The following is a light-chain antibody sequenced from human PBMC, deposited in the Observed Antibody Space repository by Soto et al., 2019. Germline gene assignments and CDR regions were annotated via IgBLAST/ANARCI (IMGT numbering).Light chain of an antibody. Sequence: EIVMTQSPATLSVSPGGRATLSGRASQSISGTLAWYQQKTGQAPRLLIYGAFTRATGFPARFSGSGSGTDFTLTITSLQSEDFSVYYCQQYDNWPWTFGQGTKVDIK. CDR3: QQYDNWPWT. CDR1: QSISGT. J-gene: IGKJ1*01. CDR2: GAF. V-gene: IGKV3-15*01.